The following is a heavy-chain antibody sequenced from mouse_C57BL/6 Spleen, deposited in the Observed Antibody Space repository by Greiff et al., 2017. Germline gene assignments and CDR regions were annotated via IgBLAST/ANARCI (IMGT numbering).Heavy chain of an antibody. V-gene: IGHV1-69*01. CDR3: ARDYYGSSEN. J-gene: IGHJ2*01. Sequence: VQLQQPGAELVMPGASVKLSCKASGYTFTSYWMHWVKQRPGQGLEWIGEIDPSDSYTNYNQKFKGKSTLTVDKSSSTAYMHLSSLTSEDSAVYYCARDYYGSSENWGQGTTRTVSS. D-gene: IGHD1-1*01. CDR2: IDPSDSYT. CDR1: GYTFTSYW.